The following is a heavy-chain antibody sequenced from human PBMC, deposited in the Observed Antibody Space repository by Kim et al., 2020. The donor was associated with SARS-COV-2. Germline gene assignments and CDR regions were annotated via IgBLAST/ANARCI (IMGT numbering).Heavy chain of an antibody. Sequence: GGSLRLFCAASGFTFSSYGMHLVRQAPGKGLEWVAVISYDGSNKYYADSVKGRFTISRDNSKNTLYLQMNSLRAEDTAVYYCAKSRLDELVGHFDYWGQG. CDR2: ISYDGSNK. CDR1: GFTFSSYG. V-gene: IGHV3-30*18. J-gene: IGHJ4*02. CDR3: AKSRLDELVGHFDY. D-gene: IGHD6-6*01.